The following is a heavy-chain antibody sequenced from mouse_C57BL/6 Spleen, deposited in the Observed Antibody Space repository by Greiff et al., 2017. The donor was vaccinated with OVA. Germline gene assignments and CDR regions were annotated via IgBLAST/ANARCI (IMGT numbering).Heavy chain of an antibody. V-gene: IGHV1-7*01. CDR1: GYTFTSYW. D-gene: IGHD2-2*01. CDR2: INPSSGYT. CDR3: ARNGNDVVDY. Sequence: QVQLQQSGAELAKPGASVKLSCKASGYTFTSYWMHWVKQRPGQGLEWIGYINPSSGYTTSNQKFTDKATLTAYKSSSTAYMQLRSLTYEDSAVYYGARNGNDVVDYWGQGTTLTVSS. J-gene: IGHJ2*01.